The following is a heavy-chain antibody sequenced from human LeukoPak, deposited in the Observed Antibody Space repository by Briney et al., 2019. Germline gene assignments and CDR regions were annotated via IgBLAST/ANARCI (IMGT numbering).Heavy chain of an antibody. CDR2: IHHSGST. V-gene: IGHV4-59*01. J-gene: IGHJ5*02. D-gene: IGHD2-2*01. CDR3: ARVWGHCSSSSCYGASWFDP. Sequence: SETLSLTCTVSGDSINTYYWSWIRQPPGKGLEWIGFIHHSGSTNYNSSLKSRVTISVDMSKNQFSLKVTSVTAADTAVYYSARVWGHCSSSSCYGASWFDPWGQGTLVTVSS. CDR1: GDSINTYY.